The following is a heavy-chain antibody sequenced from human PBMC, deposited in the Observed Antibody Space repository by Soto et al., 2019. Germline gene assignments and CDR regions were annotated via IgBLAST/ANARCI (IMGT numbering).Heavy chain of an antibody. CDR2: IYYSGST. CDR3: ANSAPLLLWFGEYHLFDY. CDR1: GGSISSSSYY. J-gene: IGHJ4*02. V-gene: IGHV4-39*01. Sequence: SETLSLTCTVSGGSISSSSYYWGWIRQPPGKGLEWIGSIYYSGSTHYNPSLKSRVTISVDTSKNQFSLKLSSVTAADTAVYYCANSAPLLLWFGEYHLFDYWGQGTLVTVSS. D-gene: IGHD3-10*01.